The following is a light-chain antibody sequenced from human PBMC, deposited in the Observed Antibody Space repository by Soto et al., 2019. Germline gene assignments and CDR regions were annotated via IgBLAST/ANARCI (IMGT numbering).Light chain of an antibody. J-gene: IGKJ4*01. CDR2: GAS. V-gene: IGKV1-12*01. Sequence: DVHLTQSPSSVSASVGDRVTITCRASQGVNTWLAWYQKKPGKAPRLLIYGASSLQSGVPLRFSGSGSGTDFTLTSTSLQPEDVGHYYCQQANNMPLNFGGGTNADIK. CDR3: QQANNMPLN. CDR1: QGVNTW.